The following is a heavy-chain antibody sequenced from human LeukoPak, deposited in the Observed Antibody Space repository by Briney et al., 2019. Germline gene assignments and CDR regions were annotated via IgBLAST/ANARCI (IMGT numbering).Heavy chain of an antibody. CDR1: GFTFSSYW. D-gene: IGHD3-22*01. Sequence: PGGSLRLSCAASGFTFSSYWMSWVRQAPGKGREWVANIKQDGSEKYYVDSVKGRFTISRDNAKNSLYLQMNSLRAEDTAVYYCARLYYYDPYGSYFDYWGQGTLVTVSS. CDR3: ARLYYYDPYGSYFDY. V-gene: IGHV3-7*01. CDR2: IKQDGSEK. J-gene: IGHJ4*02.